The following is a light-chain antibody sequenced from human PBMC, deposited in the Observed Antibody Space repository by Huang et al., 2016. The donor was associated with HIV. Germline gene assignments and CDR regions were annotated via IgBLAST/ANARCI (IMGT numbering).Light chain of an antibody. CDR1: QSIRND. V-gene: IGKV1-39*01. Sequence: DVQMTQSPPSVSASVGYRVTITCRASQSIRNDLNWYQQRPGEGPSLLIYAASSLQSGVQSRFSGGGSGTDFALTISSLQPEDFATYYCHQSYNNPWTFGQGTKVESK. CDR2: AAS. J-gene: IGKJ1*01. CDR3: HQSYNNPWT.